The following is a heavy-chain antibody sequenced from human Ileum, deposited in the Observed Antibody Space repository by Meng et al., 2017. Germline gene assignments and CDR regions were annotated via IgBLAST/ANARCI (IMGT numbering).Heavy chain of an antibody. CDR2: MHHDGRT. D-gene: IGHD2-8*01. J-gene: IGHJ4*02. Sequence: QRPLQGSVQGLGKSSGSLSLPVTVSGGSITNKDWWSWVRQPPGKGLEWIGEMHHDGRTNYNPSFKSRVIMSIDKSRNQFSLHLSSVTAADTAVYFCATNGFYSIDNWGQGTLVTVSS. CDR1: GGSITNKDW. CDR3: ATNGFYSIDN. V-gene: IGHV4-4*02.